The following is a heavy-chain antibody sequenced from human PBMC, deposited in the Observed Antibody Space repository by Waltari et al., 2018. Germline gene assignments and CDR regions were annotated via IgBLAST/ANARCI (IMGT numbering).Heavy chain of an antibody. D-gene: IGHD1-26*01. CDR1: GGSFSGYY. V-gene: IGHV4-34*01. CDR3: ARTPRSSLTGDY. Sequence: QVQLQQWGAGLLKPSETLSLTCAVYGGSFSGYYWSWIRQPPGKGLGWIGEMNHSGSTNDKPALKSRVTISVDTSKNQFSLKLSSGTAADTAVYYCARTPRSSLTGDYWGQGTLVTVSS. J-gene: IGHJ4*02. CDR2: MNHSGST.